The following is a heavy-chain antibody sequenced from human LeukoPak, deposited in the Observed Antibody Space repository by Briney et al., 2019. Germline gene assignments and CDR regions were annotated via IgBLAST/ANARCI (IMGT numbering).Heavy chain of an antibody. D-gene: IGHD2-2*01. CDR2: ISWNSGSI. J-gene: IGHJ6*03. CDR1: GFTFDDYA. Sequence: PGRSLRLSCAASGFTFDDYAMHWVRQAPGKGLEWVSGISWNSGSIGYADSVKGRFTISRDNAKNSLYLQMNSLRAEDTALYYCAKSTSPHYYCYYMDVWGKGTTVTISS. V-gene: IGHV3-9*01. CDR3: AKSTSPHYYCYYMDV.